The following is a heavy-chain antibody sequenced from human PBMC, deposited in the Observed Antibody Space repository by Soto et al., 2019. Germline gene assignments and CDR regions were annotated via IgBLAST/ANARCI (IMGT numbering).Heavy chain of an antibody. D-gene: IGHD1-26*01. Sequence: ASVKVSCKASGYTFTSYYMHWVRQAPGQGLEWMGIINPSGGSTSYAQKFQGRVTMTRDTSTSTVYMELSSLRSEDTAVYYCARDVRYSGSGHYYYYGMDVWGQGTTVTSP. CDR3: ARDVRYSGSGHYYYYGMDV. CDR1: GYTFTSYY. CDR2: INPSGGST. V-gene: IGHV1-46*01. J-gene: IGHJ6*02.